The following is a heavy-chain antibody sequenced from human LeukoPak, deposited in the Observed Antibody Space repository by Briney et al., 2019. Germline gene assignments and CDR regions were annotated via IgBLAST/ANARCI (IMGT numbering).Heavy chain of an antibody. Sequence: SETLSLTCTVSGGSISSYYWSWIRQPAGKGLEWIGRIYTSGSTYYNPSLKSRVTISVDTSKNQFSLKLNSVTAADTAVYYCARGGGYDFLFDYWGQGTLVTVSS. D-gene: IGHD5-12*01. CDR2: IYTSGST. V-gene: IGHV4-4*07. CDR1: GGSISSYY. CDR3: ARGGGYDFLFDY. J-gene: IGHJ4*02.